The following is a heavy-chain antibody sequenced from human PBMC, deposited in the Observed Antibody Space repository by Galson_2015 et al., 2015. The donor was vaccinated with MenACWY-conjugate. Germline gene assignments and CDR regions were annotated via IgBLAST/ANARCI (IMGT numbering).Heavy chain of an antibody. J-gene: IGHJ4*02. Sequence: SLRLSCAASGFTFNKFAMHWVRQAPGKGLEWVAIIWYDGSQTYYADSVKGRFTISRDNSKNTASLLMNSLRAEDTATYYCFAINSGIDYWGQGTLVTVSS. CDR2: IWYDGSQT. CDR3: FAINSGIDY. V-gene: IGHV3-33*01. CDR1: GFTFNKFA. D-gene: IGHD1-26*01.